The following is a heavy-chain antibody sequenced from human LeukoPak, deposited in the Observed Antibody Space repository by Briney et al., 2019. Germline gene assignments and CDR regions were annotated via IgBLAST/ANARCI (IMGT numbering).Heavy chain of an antibody. V-gene: IGHV3-30*04. CDR3: AKDGRLYSSSWFDFFDS. J-gene: IGHJ4*02. D-gene: IGHD6-13*01. CDR2: ISYDGSNE. CDR1: GFTFSSYV. Sequence: PGGSLRLSCAASGFTFSSYVMHWVRQAPGKGLEWVAIISYDGSNEYYADSVKGRFTISRDNSKNTLYLQMNSLRTEDTAVYYCAKDGRLYSSSWFDFFDSWGQGTLVTVSS.